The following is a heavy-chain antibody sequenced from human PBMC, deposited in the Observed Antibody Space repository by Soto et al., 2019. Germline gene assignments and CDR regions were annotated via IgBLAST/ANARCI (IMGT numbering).Heavy chain of an antibody. Sequence: QVRLQQWGAGLLKPSETLPLTCAVYGGSFSDYYWSWIRQPPGKGLRWIGEINHSGSTNYNPSLKRRVTRSVDTSKNQFSLKLNTVTAADTAVYYCAREVPSRYFDLWGRGTPVTVSS. CDR1: GGSFSDYY. J-gene: IGHJ2*01. V-gene: IGHV4-34*01. D-gene: IGHD3-10*01. CDR2: INHSGST. CDR3: AREVPSRYFDL.